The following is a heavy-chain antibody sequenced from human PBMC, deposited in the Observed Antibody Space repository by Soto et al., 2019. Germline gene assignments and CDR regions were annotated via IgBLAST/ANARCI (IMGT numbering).Heavy chain of an antibody. Sequence: QVQLQESGPGLVKPSETLSLMCTVSGGSITNYYWCWIRQSPGKGLEWLGYVSDSGITKYNPSIKSRVTISVDTSKNQFSLKLTSLTAADTAVYYCARESVGHSAMDVWGQGTTVTVSS. J-gene: IGHJ6*02. CDR3: ARESVGHSAMDV. D-gene: IGHD1-26*01. CDR1: GGSITNYY. V-gene: IGHV4-59*12. CDR2: VSDSGIT.